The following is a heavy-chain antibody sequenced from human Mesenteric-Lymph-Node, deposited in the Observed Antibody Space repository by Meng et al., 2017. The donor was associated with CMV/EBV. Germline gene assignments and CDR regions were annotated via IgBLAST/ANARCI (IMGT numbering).Heavy chain of an antibody. Sequence: GESLKISCAASGFIFSSYWMSWVRQAPGKGLEWVANIKQDGSEKYYVDSVKGRFTISRDNAKNSLYLQMNSLRAEDTAVYYCARDGGYSYGIYYYYGMDVWGQGTTVTVSS. CDR1: GFIFSSYW. V-gene: IGHV3-7*03. J-gene: IGHJ6*02. CDR2: IKQDGSEK. CDR3: ARDGGYSYGIYYYYGMDV. D-gene: IGHD5-18*01.